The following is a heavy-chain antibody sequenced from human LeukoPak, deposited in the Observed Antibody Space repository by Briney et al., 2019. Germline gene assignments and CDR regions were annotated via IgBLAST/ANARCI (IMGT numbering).Heavy chain of an antibody. J-gene: IGHJ4*02. Sequence: ASVKVSCKASGYTFIGYYIHWVRQAPGQGLEWMGWINANSCGTNYAQKFQGRVTMTRDTSISTAYMELSSLRSDDTAVYFCARVGVEATATFDYWGQGTLVTVSS. CDR2: INANSCGT. CDR3: ARVGVEATATFDY. D-gene: IGHD1-26*01. CDR1: GYTFIGYY. V-gene: IGHV1-2*02.